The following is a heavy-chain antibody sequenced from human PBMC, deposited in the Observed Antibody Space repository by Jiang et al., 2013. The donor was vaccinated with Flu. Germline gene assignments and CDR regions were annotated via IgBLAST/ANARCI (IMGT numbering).Heavy chain of an antibody. CDR1: GDSVSSNSAA. V-gene: IGHV6-1*01. CDR2: TYYRSKWYN. D-gene: IGHD2/OR15-2a*01. Sequence: QTLSLTCAISGDSVSSNSAAWNWIRQSPSRGLEWLGRTYYRSKWYNNYAESVKSRITINPDTPKNQFSLQLNSVTPEDTAVYYCARDPPGISSTLDIWGQGTRVTVSS. CDR3: ARDPPGISSTLDI. J-gene: IGHJ3*02.